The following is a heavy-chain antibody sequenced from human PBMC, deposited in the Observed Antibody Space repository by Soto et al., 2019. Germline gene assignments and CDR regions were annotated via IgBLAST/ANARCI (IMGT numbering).Heavy chain of an antibody. Sequence: EVQLVESGGGLVQPGRSLRLSCAASGFTFDDYAMHWVRQAPGKGLEWVSGISRNSGSIGYADSVKGRFTISRENAKNSLYLQMNSLRAEDTALYYCAKDGGYSSGRYGAWGQGTLVTVSS. CDR1: GFTFDDYA. J-gene: IGHJ5*02. D-gene: IGHD6-19*01. V-gene: IGHV3-9*01. CDR3: AKDGGYSSGRYGA. CDR2: ISRNSGSI.